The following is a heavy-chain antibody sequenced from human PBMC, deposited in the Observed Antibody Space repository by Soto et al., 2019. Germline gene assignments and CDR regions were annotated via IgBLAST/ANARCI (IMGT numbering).Heavy chain of an antibody. V-gene: IGHV3-23*01. CDR1: GFTFSSYA. J-gene: IGHJ6*03. D-gene: IGHD3-3*01. Sequence: GGSLRLSCAASGFTFSSYAMSWVRQAPGKGLEWVSAISGSGGSTYYADSVKGRFTISRDNSKNTLYLQMNSLRAEDTAVYYCAKTPLRSPYYYMDVWAKGPRSPSP. CDR3: AKTPLRSPYYYMDV. CDR2: ISGSGGST.